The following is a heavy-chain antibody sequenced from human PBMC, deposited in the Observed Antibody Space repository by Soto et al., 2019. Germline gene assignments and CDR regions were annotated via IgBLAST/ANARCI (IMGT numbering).Heavy chain of an antibody. J-gene: IGHJ3*01. V-gene: IGHV2-5*01. D-gene: IGHD3-10*01. Sequence: QITLKESGPTLVKPTQTLTLTCTFSGFSLTTSGVGVGWIRQPPGKALEWLALIYWNDDTRYSPSLKNRVTITTDTSKNQVVLTMTDMDPVDTATYSCARRLTVVPLAFDLWGQGTMVTVSS. CDR1: GFSLTTSGVG. CDR2: IYWNDDT. CDR3: ARRLTVVPLAFDL.